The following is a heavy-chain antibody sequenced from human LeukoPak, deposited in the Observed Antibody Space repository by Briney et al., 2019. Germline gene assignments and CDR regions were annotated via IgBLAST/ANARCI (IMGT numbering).Heavy chain of an antibody. CDR3: VGDSISSPNPDY. V-gene: IGHV3-53*01. Sequence: GGSLRLSCAASGFIVSDKYMSWVRQAPGKGLEWVAIIYDGDRTYYTDSVKGRFTLSRDNSKNTLYLQMNSLRAEDTAVYYCVGDSISSPNPDYWGQGTLVTVSS. CDR2: IYDGDRT. CDR1: GFIVSDKY. D-gene: IGHD6-6*01. J-gene: IGHJ4*02.